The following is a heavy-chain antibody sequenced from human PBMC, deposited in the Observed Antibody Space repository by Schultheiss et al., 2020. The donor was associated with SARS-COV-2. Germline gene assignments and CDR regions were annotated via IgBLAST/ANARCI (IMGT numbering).Heavy chain of an antibody. J-gene: IGHJ6*02. V-gene: IGHV4-59*06. CDR2: IYYSGST. CDR3: ARWKVSDWNPGGGMDV. D-gene: IGHD1-1*01. Sequence: SETLSLTCTVSGGSISNYYWSWIRQSPGKGLEWIGYIYYSGSTYYNPSLKSRVTISVDTSKNQFSLKLSSVTAADTAVYYCARWKVSDWNPGGGMDVWGQGTTVTVSS. CDR1: GGSISNYY.